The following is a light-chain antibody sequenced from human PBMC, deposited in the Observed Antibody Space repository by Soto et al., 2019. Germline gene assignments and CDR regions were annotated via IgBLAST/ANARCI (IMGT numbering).Light chain of an antibody. J-gene: IGLJ1*01. CDR3: GADHGSGSNFVYV. Sequence: QAVVTQPPSASASLGASVTLTCTLSSGCSNYKVDWYQQRPGKGPRFVMRVGTGGIVGSKGDGIPDRFSVLGSGLNRYLTIKNIQEEDESDYHCGADHGSGSNFVYVFGTGTKVTVL. CDR1: SGCSNYK. V-gene: IGLV9-49*01. CDR2: VGTGGIVG.